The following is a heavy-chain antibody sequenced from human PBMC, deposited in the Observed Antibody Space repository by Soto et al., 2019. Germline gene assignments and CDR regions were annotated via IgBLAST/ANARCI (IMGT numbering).Heavy chain of an antibody. CDR3: ARWGTYYYDSSGYYGTEFDY. Sequence: QVQLVESGGGLVKPGGSLRLSCAASGFTFSDYYMSWIRQAPGKGLEWVSYISSSGSTIYYADSVKGRFTISRDNAKNSLYLQMNSLRAEYTAVYYCARWGTYYYDSSGYYGTEFDYWGQGTLVTVSS. V-gene: IGHV3-11*01. CDR2: ISSSGSTI. J-gene: IGHJ4*02. CDR1: GFTFSDYY. D-gene: IGHD3-22*01.